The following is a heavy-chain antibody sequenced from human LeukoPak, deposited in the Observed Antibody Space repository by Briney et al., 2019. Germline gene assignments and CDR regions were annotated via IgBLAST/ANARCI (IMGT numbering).Heavy chain of an antibody. V-gene: IGHV3-7*03. D-gene: IGHD1-1*01. J-gene: IGHJ4*02. CDR3: VRGDLDH. CDR2: INHDGRET. CDR1: FEW. Sequence: GGSLRLSCRVSFEWMSWVRQAPGKGLEWVATINHDGRETYYVDSVRGRFTIFRDNAKNSMCLQMTGLRAEDTAVYFCVRGDLDHWGQGTLITVSS.